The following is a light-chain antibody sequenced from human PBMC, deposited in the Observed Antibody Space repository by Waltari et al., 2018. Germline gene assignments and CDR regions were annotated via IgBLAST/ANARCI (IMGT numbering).Light chain of an antibody. Sequence: EIVLTQSPATLSLSAGERATLPCRASQIVGTNLAWYQKRPGQAPRLLIYDAFDRAAGVPARFSGSSSGVEFTLTISSLEPEDSGVYFCQQRYKWPHSFGGGTKVEI. CDR2: DAF. V-gene: IGKV3-11*01. CDR3: QQRYKWPHS. CDR1: QIVGTN. J-gene: IGKJ4*01.